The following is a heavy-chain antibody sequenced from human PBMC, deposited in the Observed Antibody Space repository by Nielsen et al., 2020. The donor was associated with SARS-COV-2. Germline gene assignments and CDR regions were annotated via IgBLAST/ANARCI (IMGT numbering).Heavy chain of an antibody. CDR1: GGSISSSNW. J-gene: IGHJ6*02. V-gene: IGHV4-4*02. Sequence: SETLSLTCAVSGGSISSSNWWSWVRQPPGKGLEWIGEIYHSGSTNYNPSLKSRVTISVDKSKNQFSLKLSSVTAADTAVYYCARAEGRLQYPFYYYYGMDVWGQGTTVTVSS. D-gene: IGHD4-11*01. CDR3: ARAEGRLQYPFYYYYGMDV. CDR2: IYHSGST.